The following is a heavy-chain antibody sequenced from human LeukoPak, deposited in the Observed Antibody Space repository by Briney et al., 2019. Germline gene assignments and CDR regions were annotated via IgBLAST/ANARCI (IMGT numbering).Heavy chain of an antibody. CDR3: ARESRIVEGDGYYMDV. D-gene: IGHD2/OR15-2a*01. Sequence: SETLSLTCSVSGVSISGYHWTWIRQTAGKRLEWIGRIYITRGADYNPSLRSRVILSVDTSMNQFSMHLTSVTAADTAVYYCARESRIVEGDGYYMDVWGKGTSVTISS. CDR2: IYITRGA. CDR1: GVSISGYH. V-gene: IGHV4-4*07. J-gene: IGHJ6*03.